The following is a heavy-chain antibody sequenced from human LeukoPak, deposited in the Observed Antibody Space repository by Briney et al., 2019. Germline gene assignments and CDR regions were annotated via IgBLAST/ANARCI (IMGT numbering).Heavy chain of an antibody. D-gene: IGHD5-12*01. CDR2: IYSGGST. J-gene: IGHJ3*02. Sequence: PGGSLRLSCAASGFTFSSYSMNWVRQAPGKGLEWVSVIYSGGSTYYADSVKGRFTISRDNSKNTLYLQMNSLRAEDTAVYYCATLVVATYAFDIWGQGTMVTVSS. V-gene: IGHV3-53*01. CDR3: ATLVVATYAFDI. CDR1: GFTFSSYS.